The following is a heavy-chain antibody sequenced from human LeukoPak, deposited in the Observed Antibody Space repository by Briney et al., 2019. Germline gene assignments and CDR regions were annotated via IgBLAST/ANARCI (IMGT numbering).Heavy chain of an antibody. V-gene: IGHV3-72*01. D-gene: IGHD2-15*01. CDR2: SRSKARSYST. J-gene: IGHJ4*02. CDR3: GAGAGGSSPLDY. CDR1: GFSFSDYL. Sequence: PGGSLSLSCAASGFSFSDYLMDWVRQTPGKGLEWVGRSRSKARSYSTEYAASVKGRFTISRDDSKNVLYLQMNSLKIEDAAVYYCGAGAGGSSPLDYWGQGTPVTVSS.